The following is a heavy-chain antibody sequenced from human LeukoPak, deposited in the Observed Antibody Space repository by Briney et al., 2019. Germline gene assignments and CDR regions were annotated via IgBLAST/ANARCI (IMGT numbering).Heavy chain of an antibody. CDR1: GGTFTSYA. CDR2: INAYNGNT. J-gene: IGHJ4*02. V-gene: IGHV1-18*01. D-gene: IGHD6-19*01. CDR3: ARAIAVAPFDY. Sequence: ASVKVSCKASGGTFTSYAVSWVRQAPGQGLEWMGWINAYNGNTNYAQKLQGRVTMTTDTSTSTAYMELRSLRSDDTAVYYCARAIAVAPFDYWGQGTLVTVSS.